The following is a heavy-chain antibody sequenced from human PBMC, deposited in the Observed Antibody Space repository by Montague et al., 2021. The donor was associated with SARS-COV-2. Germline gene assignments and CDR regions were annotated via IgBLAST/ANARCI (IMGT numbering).Heavy chain of an antibody. CDR3: AHDRVTMIVVAKADAFDI. J-gene: IGHJ3*02. V-gene: IGHV2-5*02. CDR2: IYWDDDK. Sequence: VKPTQTLTLTCTFSGFSLSTSGVGVGWIRQPPGKALEWLALIYWDDDKRYSPSLKSRLTITKDTSKNQVVLTMTSMDPVDTATYYCAHDRVTMIVVAKADAFDIRGQGTMVTVSS. CDR1: GFSLSTSGVG. D-gene: IGHD3-22*01.